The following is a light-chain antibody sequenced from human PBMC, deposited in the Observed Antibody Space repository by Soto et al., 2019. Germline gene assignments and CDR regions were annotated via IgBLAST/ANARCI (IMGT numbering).Light chain of an antibody. CDR1: QDISNR. Sequence: DIQMTQFPSSLSASVGDRVTITCQASQDISNRLNWYQQRPGKAPELLIHGANNLQSGVPSRLSGSGSGTGFTLTINSLQPEDVATYFCHQYDNFVHTFGQGTKLEIK. J-gene: IGKJ2*01. CDR2: GAN. CDR3: HQYDNFVHT. V-gene: IGKV1-33*01.